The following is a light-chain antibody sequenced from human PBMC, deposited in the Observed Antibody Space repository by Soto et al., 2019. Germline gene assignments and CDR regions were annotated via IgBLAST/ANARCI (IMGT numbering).Light chain of an antibody. J-gene: IGLJ1*01. CDR2: EVS. Sequence: QSALTQPASVSGSPGQSITISCTGTSSDVGNYKYVSWYQQHPGKAPKLMIYEVSNRPSGVPNRFSGSKSGNTASLTISGLQAEDETDYYCFSYTSSGTYVFGTGTKV. V-gene: IGLV2-14*01. CDR1: SSDVGNYKY. CDR3: FSYTSSGTYV.